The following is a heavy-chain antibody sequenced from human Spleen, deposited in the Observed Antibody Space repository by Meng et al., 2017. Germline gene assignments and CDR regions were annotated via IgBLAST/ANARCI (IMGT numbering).Heavy chain of an antibody. CDR1: GFTFSDHH. V-gene: IGHV3-11*01. CDR2: ISSSGSII. Sequence: VTLVAYGCGLVKPGGSLRLSCAASGFTFSDHHMNWIRQAPGKGLEWISYISSSGSIIYSADSLKGRFTISRDNANNLLSLQMTSLRAEDTAIYYCAREYYYGSGMDSWGQGTLVTVSS. D-gene: IGHD3-10*01. CDR3: AREYYYGSGMDS. J-gene: IGHJ5*01.